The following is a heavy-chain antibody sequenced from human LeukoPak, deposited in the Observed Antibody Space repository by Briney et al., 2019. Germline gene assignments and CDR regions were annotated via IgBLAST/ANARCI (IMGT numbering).Heavy chain of an antibody. V-gene: IGHV1-18*01. J-gene: IGHJ4*02. Sequence: GASVKVSCKASGYTFTSYGISWVRQAPGQGLEWMGWISAYNGNTNYAQKLQGRVTMTTDTSTSTAYMELRNLRSDDTAVYYCARVSKGWLQIPSDYWGQGTLVTVSS. CDR3: ARVSKGWLQIPSDY. CDR1: GYTFTSYG. D-gene: IGHD5-24*01. CDR2: ISAYNGNT.